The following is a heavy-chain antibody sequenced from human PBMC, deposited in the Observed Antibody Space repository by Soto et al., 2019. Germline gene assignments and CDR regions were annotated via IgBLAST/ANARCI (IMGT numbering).Heavy chain of an antibody. Sequence: DVQLVESGGDLVQPGGSLSLSCAASGFTFSNFWMSWLRLAPGRGLEWVANMSPDGSEKYYLDSVRGRFTISRDNAKKSLSLQINSLRVEDTAVHYCAKDASGWSATWGQGTPVIVSS. CDR2: MSPDGSEK. V-gene: IGHV3-7*04. CDR1: GFTFSNFW. J-gene: IGHJ5*02. CDR3: AKDASGWSAT. D-gene: IGHD6-19*01.